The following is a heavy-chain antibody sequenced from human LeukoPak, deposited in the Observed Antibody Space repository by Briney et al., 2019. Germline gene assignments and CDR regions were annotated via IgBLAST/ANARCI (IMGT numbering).Heavy chain of an antibody. J-gene: IGHJ6*03. CDR1: GFTFSDYY. Sequence: GGSLRLSCAASGFTFSDYYMSWLRQAPGKGLEWGSYISSSGSTIYYADSVKGRFTISRDNAKNSLYLKMNSLRAEDTAVYYCARGSSVWYSVPNYYYMDVWGKGTTVTVSS. D-gene: IGHD6-19*01. V-gene: IGHV3-11*04. CDR3: ARGSSVWYSVPNYYYMDV. CDR2: ISSSGSTI.